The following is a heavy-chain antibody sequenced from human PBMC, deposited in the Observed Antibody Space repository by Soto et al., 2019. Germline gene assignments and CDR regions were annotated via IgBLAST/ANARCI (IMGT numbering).Heavy chain of an antibody. CDR3: ARRGYRYGGEFNY. Sequence: SETLSLTCTVSGGSISSSSYYWGWIRQPPGKGLEWIGNIYYSGTTYYNPSLESRVTISVDTSRNQFSLKLSSVTAADTAVYYCARRGYRYGGEFNYWGQGTLVTVSS. J-gene: IGHJ4*02. D-gene: IGHD5-18*01. CDR1: GGSISSSSYY. CDR2: IYYSGTT. V-gene: IGHV4-39*01.